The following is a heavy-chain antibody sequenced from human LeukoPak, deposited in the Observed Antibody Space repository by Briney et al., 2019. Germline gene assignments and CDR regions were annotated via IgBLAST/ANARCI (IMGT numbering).Heavy chain of an antibody. CDR3: AKLQYSRPGNY. Sequence: AGSLRLSCAASGFTFSSYAMSWVRQAPGKGLEWVSAISGSGGSTYYADSVKGRFTISRDNSKNTLYLQMNSLRAEDTAVYYCAKLQYSRPGNYWGQGTLVTVSS. CDR1: GFTFSSYA. J-gene: IGHJ4*02. D-gene: IGHD6-6*01. V-gene: IGHV3-23*01. CDR2: ISGSGGST.